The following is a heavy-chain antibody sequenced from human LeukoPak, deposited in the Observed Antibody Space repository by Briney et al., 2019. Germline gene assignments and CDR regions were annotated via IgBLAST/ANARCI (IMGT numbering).Heavy chain of an antibody. CDR1: GYTFTSYG. CDR2: ISAYNGNT. Sequence: ASVKVSCKASGYTFTSYGISWVRQAPGQGLEWMGWISAYNGNTNYAQKLQGGVTMTTDTSTSTAYMELRSLRSDDTAVYYCARVGFPPSGFSLYFDYWGQGTLVTVSS. D-gene: IGHD3-22*01. J-gene: IGHJ4*02. CDR3: ARVGFPPSGFSLYFDY. V-gene: IGHV1-18*01.